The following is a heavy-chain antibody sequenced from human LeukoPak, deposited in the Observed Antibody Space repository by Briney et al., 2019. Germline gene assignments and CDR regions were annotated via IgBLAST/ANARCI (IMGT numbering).Heavy chain of an antibody. CDR1: GDTFGSYA. Sequence: SVKVSCKAPGDTFGSYAISWVRQAHGQGLEWMGRTIPILGIAKYAQKFQGRLTITADTSTSTAYMQLTNLRSDDTAVYYCAKDDLNYDYVWGSYRPGYGMDVWGQGTTVTVSS. V-gene: IGHV1-69*04. CDR3: AKDDLNYDYVWGSYRPGYGMDV. CDR2: TIPILGIA. D-gene: IGHD3-16*02. J-gene: IGHJ6*02.